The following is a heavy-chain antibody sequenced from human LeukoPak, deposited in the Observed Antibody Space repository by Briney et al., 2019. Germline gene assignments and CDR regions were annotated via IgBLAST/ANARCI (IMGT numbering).Heavy chain of an antibody. CDR2: IYYSGST. Sequence: SETLSLTCTVSGGSISSGGYYWSWIRQHPGKGLEWIGYIYYSGSTYYDPSLKSRVTISVDTSKNQFSLKLSSVTAADTAVYYCARAGGFFSPFGYWGQGTLVTVSS. D-gene: IGHD3-3*01. CDR1: GGSISSGGYY. V-gene: IGHV4-31*03. J-gene: IGHJ4*02. CDR3: ARAGGFFSPFGY.